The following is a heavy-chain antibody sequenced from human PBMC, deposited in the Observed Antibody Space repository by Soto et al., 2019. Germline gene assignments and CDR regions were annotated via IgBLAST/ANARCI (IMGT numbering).Heavy chain of an antibody. Sequence: ASVKVSCKASGYTFTGYYMHWVRQAPGQGLEWMGWINPNSGGTNYAQKFQGWVTMTRDTSISTAYMELSSLRSEDTAVYYCARVGGWYVPDYWGQGTLVTVSS. D-gene: IGHD6-19*01. CDR2: INPNSGGT. CDR1: GYTFTGYY. CDR3: ARVGGWYVPDY. J-gene: IGHJ4*02. V-gene: IGHV1-2*04.